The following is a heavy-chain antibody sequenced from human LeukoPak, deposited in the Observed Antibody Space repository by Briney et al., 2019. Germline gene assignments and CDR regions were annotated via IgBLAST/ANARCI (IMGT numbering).Heavy chain of an antibody. V-gene: IGHV1-8*01. Sequence: ASVKVSCKASGYTFTSYDINWVRQATGQGLEWMGWMNPNSGNTGYAQKFQGRVTMTRNTSISTAYMELSSLRSEDTAVYYCARGWVYGDYEDYWGQGTLVTVSS. CDR1: GYTFTSYD. D-gene: IGHD4-17*01. CDR3: ARGWVYGDYEDY. J-gene: IGHJ4*02. CDR2: MNPNSGNT.